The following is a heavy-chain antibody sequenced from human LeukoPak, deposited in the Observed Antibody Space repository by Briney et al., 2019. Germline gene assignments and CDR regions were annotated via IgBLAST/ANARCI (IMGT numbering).Heavy chain of an antibody. CDR3: AKCVFSSASRYLSLAGTVKFYYMDV. J-gene: IGHJ6*04. V-gene: IGHV3-30*02. CDR1: GFTFSSYG. CDR2: IRYDGNNQ. Sequence: GGSLRLACAASGFTFSSYGMHWVRQAPGKGLEWVAFIRYDGNNQFYADSVKGRVTISRDNSKNTLYLQMNSLRAEDTAVYYCAKCVFSSASRYLSLAGTVKFYYMDVWGKATPVTVSS. D-gene: IGHD2-2*01.